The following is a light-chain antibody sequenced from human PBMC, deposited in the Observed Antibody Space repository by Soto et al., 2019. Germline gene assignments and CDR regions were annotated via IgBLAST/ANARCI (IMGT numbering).Light chain of an antibody. Sequence: QSALTQPASVSGSPGQSITLSCTGTSSDVGGYNHVSWYQQHPGKAPKLMIYEVSHRPSGVSYRFSGSTSGNTASLTISGLQAEDEADYYCSSYTSSSTWVFGGGTKVTVL. CDR2: EVS. V-gene: IGLV2-14*01. CDR3: SSYTSSSTWV. J-gene: IGLJ3*02. CDR1: SSDVGGYNH.